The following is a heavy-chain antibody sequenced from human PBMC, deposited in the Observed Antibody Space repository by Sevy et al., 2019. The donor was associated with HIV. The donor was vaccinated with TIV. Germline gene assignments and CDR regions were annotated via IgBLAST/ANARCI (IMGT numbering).Heavy chain of an antibody. CDR1: GFTFSGSA. CDR2: IRSKANSYAT. D-gene: IGHD3-16*01. V-gene: IGHV3-73*01. CDR3: TSQTLGVGEGDY. J-gene: IGHJ4*02. Sequence: GGSLRLSCAASGFTFSGSAMHWVRQASGKGLEWVGSIRSKANSYATAYAASVKGRFTISRDDSKNTAYLQMNSLKTEDTAVYYCTSQTLGVGEGDYWGQRTLVTVSS.